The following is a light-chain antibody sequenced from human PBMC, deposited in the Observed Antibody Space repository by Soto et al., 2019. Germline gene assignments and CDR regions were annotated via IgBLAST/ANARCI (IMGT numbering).Light chain of an antibody. J-gene: IGKJ4*01. CDR1: QGISSD. V-gene: IGKV1-9*01. CDR3: QQLNSYPLT. CDR2: GAS. Sequence: DIQLTQSPSFLSASVRDRVTITCRASQGISSDLAWYQQKPGKAPKLLISGASTLQGGVSSRFSGSASGTEFTLTISSLQPEDFATYYCQQLNSYPLTFGGGTKVEIK.